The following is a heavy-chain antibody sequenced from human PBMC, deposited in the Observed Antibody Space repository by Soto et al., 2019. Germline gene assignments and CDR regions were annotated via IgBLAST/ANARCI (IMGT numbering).Heavy chain of an antibody. CDR3: ASSYGSGYRAFDY. CDR2: VNPIASMS. Sequence: QVQLVQSGAEVKRPGSSVTVSCKASGDTFNFYSINWVRQAPGLGLEWMGRVNPIASMSNYAQKFQGRVTMTADKSTSPASIQLSSVRTEDTAIYYCASSYGSGYRAFDYWGQGALVTVSS. CDR1: GDTFNFYS. D-gene: IGHD3-10*01. J-gene: IGHJ4*02. V-gene: IGHV1-69*02.